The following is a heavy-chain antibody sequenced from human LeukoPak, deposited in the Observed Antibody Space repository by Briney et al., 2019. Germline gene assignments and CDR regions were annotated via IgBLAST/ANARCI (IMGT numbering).Heavy chain of an antibody. V-gene: IGHV4-39*02. Sequence: SETLSLTCTVSGGSISSSTYYWGWIRQPPGKGLELIGSKYYSGNSYYNPSLKSRVSISVDTSKNQFSLKLSSVTAADTAVYYCAREFTSLDEVFDYWGQGTVVTVSS. CDR3: AREFTSLDEVFDY. D-gene: IGHD3-9*01. CDR2: KYYSGNS. CDR1: GGSISSSTYY. J-gene: IGHJ4*02.